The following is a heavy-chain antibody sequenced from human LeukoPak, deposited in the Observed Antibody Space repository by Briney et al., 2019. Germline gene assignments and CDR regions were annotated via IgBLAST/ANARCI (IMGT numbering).Heavy chain of an antibody. Sequence: ASVKVSCKASGYTFTGYYMHWVRQAPGQGLEWMGWINPNSGATNYAQKFQGRVTMTRDTSISTAYMELSRLRSDDTAVYYCARDRTRREVAEYYMDVWGKGTTVTVSS. CDR3: ARDRTRREVAEYYMDV. D-gene: IGHD1-26*01. J-gene: IGHJ6*03. V-gene: IGHV1-2*02. CDR2: INPNSGAT. CDR1: GYTFTGYY.